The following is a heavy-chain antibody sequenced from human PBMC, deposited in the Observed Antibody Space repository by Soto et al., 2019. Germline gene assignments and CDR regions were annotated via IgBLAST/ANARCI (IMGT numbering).Heavy chain of an antibody. CDR2: INPSGDGT. J-gene: IGHJ6*02. D-gene: IGHD4-17*01. CDR1: GYTFNAFY. CDR3: ARVALGYDYADV. Sequence: QVQLVQSGAEVKKPGASVKVSCKAFGYTFNAFYMHWVRQAPGQGLERMGVINPSGDGTSYAQKSQCRVTMTRDTSTSTVYMELSSLRCEDTAVYYCARVALGYDYADVWGQGTTGTVAS. V-gene: IGHV1-46*02.